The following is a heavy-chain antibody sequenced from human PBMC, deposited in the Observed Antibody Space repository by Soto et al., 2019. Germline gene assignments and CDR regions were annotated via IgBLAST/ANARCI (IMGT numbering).Heavy chain of an antibody. CDR2: ISSSGSTI. CDR3: ARDRGGGWGTYYDSSGYPDAFDI. J-gene: IGHJ3*02. V-gene: IGHV3-11*01. CDR1: GFTFSDYY. D-gene: IGHD3-22*01. Sequence: GGSLRLSCAASGFTFSDYYMSWIRQAPGKGLEWVSYISSSGSTIYYADSVKGRFTISRDNAKNSLYLQMNSLRAEDTAVYYCARDRGGGWGTYYDSSGYPDAFDIWGQGTMVTVSS.